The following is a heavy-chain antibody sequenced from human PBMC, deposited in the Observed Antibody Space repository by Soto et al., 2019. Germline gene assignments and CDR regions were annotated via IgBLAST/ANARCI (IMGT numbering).Heavy chain of an antibody. CDR2: TSYDGSTT. CDR1: GFTFSSFG. D-gene: IGHD1-26*01. J-gene: IGHJ4*02. CDR3: AKGRYRSNLTYYFDY. V-gene: IGHV3-30*18. Sequence: QVQLVESGGGVVQPGTSLRLSCGASGFTFSSFGLHQVRQAPGKGLEWVAVTSYDGSTTYYSDSVRGPFTVSRDNSKSTLSLPMYSLRAEDTSVYFCAKGRYRSNLTYYFDYWGKGTRVIVSS.